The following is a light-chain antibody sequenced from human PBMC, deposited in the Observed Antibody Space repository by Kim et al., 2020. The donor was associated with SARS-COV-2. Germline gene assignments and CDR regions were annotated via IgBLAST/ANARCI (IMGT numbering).Light chain of an antibody. V-gene: IGKV3-11*01. Sequence: EIVLTQSPAILSLSPGERATLSCRASQSVNTYLAWYQQKPGQAPRLLIYGASNRATGIPARFSGSGSGTDFTLTISSLEPEDFAVYYCQQRTNWQSITSGHGTRLEIK. J-gene: IGKJ5*01. CDR3: QQRTNWQSIT. CDR1: QSVNTY. CDR2: GAS.